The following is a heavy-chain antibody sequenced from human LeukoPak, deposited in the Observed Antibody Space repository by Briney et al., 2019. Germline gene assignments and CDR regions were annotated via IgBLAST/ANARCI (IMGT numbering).Heavy chain of an antibody. Sequence: SETLSLTCTVSGGSVSSGSYCWSWIRQPPGKGLEWIGYIYYSGGTNYNPSLKSRVTISIDTSKKQFSLRLSSVTAADTAVYYCARVGCSGGSCYKSNAWGQGTLVTVSS. CDR2: IYYSGGT. D-gene: IGHD2-15*01. CDR3: ARVGCSGGSCYKSNA. V-gene: IGHV4-61*01. CDR1: GGSVSSGSYC. J-gene: IGHJ5*02.